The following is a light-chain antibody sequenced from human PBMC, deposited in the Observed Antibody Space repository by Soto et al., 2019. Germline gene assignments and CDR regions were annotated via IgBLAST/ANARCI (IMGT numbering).Light chain of an antibody. J-gene: IGKJ5*01. CDR1: QSVSSY. Sequence: IVLTQSPATLSLSPGERATLSCRASQSVSSYLAWYQQKPGQAPRLLIYDASNRATGIPARFSGSGSGTDFTLTISSLEPEDFAVYYCQQYGSSPLISFGQGTRLEIK. V-gene: IGKV3-11*01. CDR2: DAS. CDR3: QQYGSSPLIS.